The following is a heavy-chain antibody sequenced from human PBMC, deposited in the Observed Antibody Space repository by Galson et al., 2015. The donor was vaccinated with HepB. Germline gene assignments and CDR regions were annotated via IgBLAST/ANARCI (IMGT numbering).Heavy chain of an antibody. V-gene: IGHV3-30-3*01. CDR3: ASFYLGYCGSASCYHNYFDY. J-gene: IGHJ4*02. Sequence: SLRLSCAASGFTFSSYAMHWVRQAPGKGLEWVALISYDGSNKYYADSVKGRFTISRDNSKNTLYLQMNSLKPEDTAVYYCASFYLGYCGSASCYHNYFDYWGQGTLVTVSS. CDR2: ISYDGSNK. CDR1: GFTFSSYA. D-gene: IGHD2-2*01.